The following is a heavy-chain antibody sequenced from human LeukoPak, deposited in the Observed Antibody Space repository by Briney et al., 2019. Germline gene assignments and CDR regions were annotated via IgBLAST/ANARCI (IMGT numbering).Heavy chain of an antibody. J-gene: IGHJ6*03. CDR3: ARVTHYYDSSGYYWGYYYYYYMDV. CDR2: IKQDGSEK. CDR1: GFTFSSYW. Sequence: GGSLRLPCAASGFTFSSYWMSWVRQAPGKGLEWVANIKQDGSEKYYVDSVKGRFTISRDNAKNSLYLQMNSLRAEDTAVYYCARVTHYYDSSGYYWGYYYYYYMDVWGKGTTVTVSS. D-gene: IGHD3-22*01. V-gene: IGHV3-7*04.